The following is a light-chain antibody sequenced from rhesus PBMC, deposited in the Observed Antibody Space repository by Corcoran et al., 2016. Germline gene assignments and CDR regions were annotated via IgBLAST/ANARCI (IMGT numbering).Light chain of an antibody. Sequence: DIQMTQSPSSLSASVGDRVTITFRASQNINNWLAWYQQKPGKAPKLLIFRASNLETGVPSRFSGTGSGTDFSLTIRRLQAEDFATYYCQQHDNPPLTFGGGTKVEI. CDR2: RAS. V-gene: IGKV1-69*01. CDR1: QNINNW. J-gene: IGKJ4*01. CDR3: QQHDNPPLT.